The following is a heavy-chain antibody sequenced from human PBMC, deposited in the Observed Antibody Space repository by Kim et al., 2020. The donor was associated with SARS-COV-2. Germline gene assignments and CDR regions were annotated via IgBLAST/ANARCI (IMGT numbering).Heavy chain of an antibody. J-gene: IGHJ5*02. CDR3: ARGQPNIAAAGMRRVWDNWFDP. D-gene: IGHD6-13*01. Sequence: SETLSLTCAVYGGSFSGYYWSWIRQPPGKGLEWIGEINHSGSTNYNPSLKSRVTISVDTSKNQFSLKLSSVTAADTAVYYCARGQPNIAAAGMRRVWDNWFDPWGQGTLVTVSS. CDR2: INHSGST. CDR1: GGSFSGYY. V-gene: IGHV4-34*01.